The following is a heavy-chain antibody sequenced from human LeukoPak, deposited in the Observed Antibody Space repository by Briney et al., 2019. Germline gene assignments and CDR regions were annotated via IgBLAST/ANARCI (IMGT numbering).Heavy chain of an antibody. Sequence: PGGSLRLSCAASGFTFSSYTMHWVRQAPGKGLEWVAVISYDGSNKYYADSVKGRFTISRDNSKNSLYLQMNSLRAEDTAVYYCASSGVVVMTDAFDIWGQGTMVTVSS. D-gene: IGHD3-22*01. CDR2: ISYDGSNK. J-gene: IGHJ3*02. V-gene: IGHV3-30-3*01. CDR1: GFTFSSYT. CDR3: ASSGVVVMTDAFDI.